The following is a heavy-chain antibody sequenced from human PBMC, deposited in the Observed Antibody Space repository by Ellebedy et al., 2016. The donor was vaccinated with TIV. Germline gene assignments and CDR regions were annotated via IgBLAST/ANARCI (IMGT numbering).Heavy chain of an antibody. D-gene: IGHD1/OR15-1a*01. J-gene: IGHJ6*02. CDR3: AREGFSARPPNNPNGLYYYYGMDV. V-gene: IGHV3-21*01. CDR1: GFTFSRYS. CDR2: ISSSGTYI. Sequence: GESLKISCAASGFTFSRYSITWVRQAPGKGLEWVSSISSSGTYIYYADSVKGRFTISRDNAKNSLYLQMNSLRAEDTAVYYCAREGFSARPPNNPNGLYYYYGMDVWGQGTTVTVSS.